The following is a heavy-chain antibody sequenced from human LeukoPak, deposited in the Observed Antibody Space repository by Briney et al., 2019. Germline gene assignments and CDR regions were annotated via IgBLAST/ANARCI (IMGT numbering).Heavy chain of an antibody. D-gene: IGHD2-15*01. CDR2: IYTSGST. J-gene: IGHJ4*02. V-gene: IGHV4-61*02. Sequence: SQTLSLTCTVSGGSISSGSYYWSWIRQPAGKGLEWIGRIYTSGSTNYNPSLKSRVTISVDTSKNQFSLKLSSVTAADTPVYYCARGSYCSGGSCYYFDYWGQGTLVTVSS. CDR3: ARGSYCSGGSCYYFDY. CDR1: GGSISSGSYY.